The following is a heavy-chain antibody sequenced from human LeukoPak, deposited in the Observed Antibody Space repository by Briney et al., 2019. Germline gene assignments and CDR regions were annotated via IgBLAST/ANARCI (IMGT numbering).Heavy chain of an antibody. CDR2: ISSSGSTI. V-gene: IGHV3-48*03. CDR1: GFTFSSYE. Sequence: GRSLRLSCAASGFTFSSYEMNWVRQAPGKGLEWVSYISSSGSTIYYADSVKGRFTISRDNAKNSLYLQMNSLRAEDTAVYYCARPAVAGTLWGDLLGYYFDYWGQGTLVTVSS. D-gene: IGHD6-19*01. CDR3: ARPAVAGTLWGDLLGYYFDY. J-gene: IGHJ4*02.